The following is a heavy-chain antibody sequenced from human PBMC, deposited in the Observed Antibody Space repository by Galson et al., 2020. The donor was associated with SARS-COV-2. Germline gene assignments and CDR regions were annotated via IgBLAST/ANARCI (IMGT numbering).Heavy chain of an antibody. CDR1: GGSISSGGYY. CDR2: IYYSGST. J-gene: IGHJ3*02. V-gene: IGHV4-31*03. Sequence: SETLSLTCTVSGGSISSGGYYWSWIRQHPGKGLEWIGYIYYSGSTYYNPSLKSRVTISVDTSKNQFSLKLSSVTAADTAVYYCARDPSGIAVAGGAFDIWGQGTMVTVSS. CDR3: ARDPSGIAVAGGAFDI. D-gene: IGHD6-19*01.